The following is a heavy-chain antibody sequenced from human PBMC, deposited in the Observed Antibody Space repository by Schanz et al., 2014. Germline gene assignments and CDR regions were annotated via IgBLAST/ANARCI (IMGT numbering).Heavy chain of an antibody. CDR1: GYTFTGYY. V-gene: IGHV1-2*02. CDR3: ARDRRRYCSTASCLHDNWFDP. Sequence: QVQLVQSGAEMKKPGASVKVSCKASGYTFTGYYMHWVRQAPGQGLEWMGRIIPILGIANYAQKFQGRVTMTTDTSTGTAYMELRSLRSDDTAVYYCARDRRRYCSTASCLHDNWFDPWGQGTLVIVSS. J-gene: IGHJ5*02. D-gene: IGHD2-2*01. CDR2: IIPILGIA.